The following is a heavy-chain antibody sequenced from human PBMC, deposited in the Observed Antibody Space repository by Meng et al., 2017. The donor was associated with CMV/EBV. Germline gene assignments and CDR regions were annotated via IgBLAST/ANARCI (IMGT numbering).Heavy chain of an antibody. Sequence: GGSLRLSCATSGFTFSNAWMSWVRQAPGKGLEWVGRIKSKTDGGTTDYAAPVKGRFTISRDDSKNTLYLQMNSLKTEDTAVYYCTTDISSGWEDYWGQGTLVTVSS. D-gene: IGHD6-19*01. CDR2: IKSKTDGGTT. CDR1: GFTFSNAW. J-gene: IGHJ4*02. CDR3: TTDISSGWEDY. V-gene: IGHV3-15*01.